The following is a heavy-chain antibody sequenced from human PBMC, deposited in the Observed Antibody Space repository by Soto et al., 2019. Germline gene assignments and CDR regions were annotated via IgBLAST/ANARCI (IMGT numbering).Heavy chain of an antibody. Sequence: EVQLVESGGGLVQPGGSLRLSCAASGLTFINYWMSWVRQAPGKGLEWVANIKQDGSEKYYLDSVKGRFTISRDNARISLFLQMTSLRAEDTAVYYCAREGSGGTTYFDYWGQGTLVTVSS. J-gene: IGHJ4*02. V-gene: IGHV3-7*01. CDR3: AREGSGGTTYFDY. CDR2: IKQDGSEK. D-gene: IGHD1-7*01. CDR1: GLTFINYW.